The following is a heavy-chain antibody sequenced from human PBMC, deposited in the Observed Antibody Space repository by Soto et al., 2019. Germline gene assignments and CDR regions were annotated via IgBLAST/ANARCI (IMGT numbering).Heavy chain of an antibody. CDR3: ARRAPVTPFDY. Sequence: PGGSLRLSCTTSGSSFGDYSIIWFRQAPGKGPEWIGVIRSNSYGGTSEYAPSVKGRFTLSRDDSAKTVYLQMHSLKIEDTGVYYCARRAPVTPFDYWGQGT. CDR1: GSSFGDYS. D-gene: IGHD4-17*01. CDR2: IRSNSYGGTS. V-gene: IGHV3-49*03. J-gene: IGHJ4*02.